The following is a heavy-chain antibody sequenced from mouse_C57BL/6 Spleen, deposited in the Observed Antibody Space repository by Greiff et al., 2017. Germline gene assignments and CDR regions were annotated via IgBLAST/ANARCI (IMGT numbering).Heavy chain of an antibody. CDR3: ARDGYYVTWFAY. CDR1: GYTFTSYW. Sequence: QVQLQQPGTELVKPGASVKLSCKASGYTFTSYWLHWVKQRPGQGLEWIGNINPSNGGTNYNEKFKSKATLTVDKSSSTAYMQLSSLTSEDSAVYYCARDGYYVTWFAYWGQGTLVTVSA. D-gene: IGHD2-3*01. CDR2: INPSNGGT. V-gene: IGHV1-53*01. J-gene: IGHJ3*01.